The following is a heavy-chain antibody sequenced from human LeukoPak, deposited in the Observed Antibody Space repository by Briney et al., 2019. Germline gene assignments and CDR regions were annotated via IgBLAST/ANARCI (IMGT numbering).Heavy chain of an antibody. D-gene: IGHD3-9*01. J-gene: IGHJ4*02. V-gene: IGHV3-74*01. CDR3: ARDQDWVPFDL. CDR1: GFALNKYW. CDR2: IRSDGGDT. Sequence: PGGSLRLSCVGSGFALNKYWMHWVRQVPGKGLEWVSRIRSDGGDTDYAGSVKGRFTISRDNAENALFLQMSSLRAEDTAIYYCARDQDWVPFDLWGQGTLVTVSS.